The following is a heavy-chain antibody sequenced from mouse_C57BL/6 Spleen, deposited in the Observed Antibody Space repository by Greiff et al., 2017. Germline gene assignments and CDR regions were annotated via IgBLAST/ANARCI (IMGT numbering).Heavy chain of an antibody. CDR3: ARRDYYYGSSYDY. V-gene: IGHV1-69*01. D-gene: IGHD1-1*01. Sequence: QVQLQQSGAELVMPGASVTLSCKASGYTFTSYWMHWVKQRPGQGLEWIGEIDPSDSYTNYNQKFKGKSTLTVDKSSSTAYMQLSSLTSEDSAVYYCARRDYYYGSSYDYWGQGTTLTVSS. J-gene: IGHJ2*01. CDR1: GYTFTSYW. CDR2: IDPSDSYT.